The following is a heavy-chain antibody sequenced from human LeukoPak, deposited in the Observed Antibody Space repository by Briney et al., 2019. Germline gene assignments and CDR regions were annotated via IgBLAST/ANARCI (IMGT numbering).Heavy chain of an antibody. CDR2: INPTGGST. V-gene: IGHV1-2*06. D-gene: IGHD2-2*01. CDR1: GYTFTSYY. J-gene: IGHJ5*02. Sequence: ASVKVSCKASGYTFTSYYMHWVRQAPGQGLEWMGLINPTGGSTGYAQKFQGRVTMTRDTSISTAYMELSRLRSDDTAVYYCASFGRGYCSSTSCYNWFDPWGQGTLVTVSS. CDR3: ASFGRGYCSSTSCYNWFDP.